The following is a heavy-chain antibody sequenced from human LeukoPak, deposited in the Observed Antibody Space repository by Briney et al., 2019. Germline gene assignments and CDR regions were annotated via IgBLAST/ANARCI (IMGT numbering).Heavy chain of an antibody. CDR2: INQDGSEK. CDR3: ARDTSAWRYGMDV. J-gene: IGHJ6*02. CDR1: GFTFSSYW. D-gene: IGHD6-19*01. V-gene: IGHV3-7*01. Sequence: GGSLRLSCAASGFTFSSYWMSWVRQAPGKGLEWVAVINQDGSEKDYVASVTGRFTLSRDNAKNSLYLQMNSLRDEDTAVYYCARDTSAWRYGMDVWGQGTTVTVSS.